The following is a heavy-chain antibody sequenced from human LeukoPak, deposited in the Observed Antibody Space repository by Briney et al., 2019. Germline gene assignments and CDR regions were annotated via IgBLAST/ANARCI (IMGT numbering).Heavy chain of an antibody. CDR2: ISASGTTI. V-gene: IGHV3-11*04. J-gene: IGHJ4*02. D-gene: IGHD5-12*01. Sequence: NPGGSLRLSCAASGFTFSDYYMSWIRQAPGKALEWVSYISASGTTINYADFVKGRFTISRDNAKNSLYLQMNSLRAEDTAVYYCARNGRGYSGYDYFDYWGQGTLVTVSS. CDR3: ARNGRGYSGYDYFDY. CDR1: GFTFSDYY.